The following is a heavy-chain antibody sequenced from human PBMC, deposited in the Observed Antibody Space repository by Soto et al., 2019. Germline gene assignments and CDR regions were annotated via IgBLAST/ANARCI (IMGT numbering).Heavy chain of an antibody. D-gene: IGHD5-12*01. CDR3: AKGDNPGPKTGYAFDP. Sequence: SQTLSLTCAISGDSVSSNTASWNWFRQSPSRGLEWLGRTYFRSKWYNDYAVSVKSRIIINPDTSNNQFSLQLNSVTPEDTAVYFCAKGDNPGPKTGYAFDPWGQGIMVTVSS. CDR2: TYFRSKWYN. V-gene: IGHV6-1*01. CDR1: GDSVSSNTAS. J-gene: IGHJ5*02.